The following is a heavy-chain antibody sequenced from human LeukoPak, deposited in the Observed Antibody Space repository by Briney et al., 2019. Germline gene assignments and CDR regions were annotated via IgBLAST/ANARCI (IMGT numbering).Heavy chain of an antibody. D-gene: IGHD3-3*01. Sequence: GGSLRLPCAASGFTFSDFYMHWIRLAPGKGLEWVSYMSGTGKTISDADSLKGRFTISRDNTKNLLFLQVNTLRVEDTATYYCARGGGDYTSRYYMGVWGKGTTVTVSS. CDR1: GFTFSDFY. V-gene: IGHV3-11*04. J-gene: IGHJ6*03. CDR3: ARGGGDYTSRYYMGV. CDR2: MSGTGKTI.